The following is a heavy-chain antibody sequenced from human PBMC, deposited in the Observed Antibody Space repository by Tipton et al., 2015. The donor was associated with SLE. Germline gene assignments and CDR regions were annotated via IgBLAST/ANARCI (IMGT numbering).Heavy chain of an antibody. CDR1: GITVSSST. Sequence: SLRLSCAASGITVSSSTMRWVRQAPGKGLEWVSTIGSGGHTHYSDSVKGRFTISRDTTKNTLFLQMSSLRAEDTAVYYCAKGAGYYFDNWGQGILVTVSS. CDR2: IGSGGHT. V-gene: IGHV3-23*01. CDR3: AKGAGYYFDN. J-gene: IGHJ4*02. D-gene: IGHD6-25*01.